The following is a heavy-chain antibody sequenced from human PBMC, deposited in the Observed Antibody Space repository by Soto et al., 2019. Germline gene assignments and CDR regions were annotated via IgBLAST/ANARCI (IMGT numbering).Heavy chain of an antibody. CDR1: GFTFYTYA. J-gene: IGHJ4*02. D-gene: IGHD2-21*02. CDR2: ITDSGVTT. CDR3: AKDTPVVTFLFDH. V-gene: IGHV3-23*01. Sequence: EVQLLESGGGLVQPGGSLRLSCAASGFTFYTYAMSWVRQAPGKGLEWVSGITDSGVTTYYADSVKGRFTISRDNSKNTLYLQMNSLRAEDTAVYYYAKDTPVVTFLFDHWGQGTLVTVSS.